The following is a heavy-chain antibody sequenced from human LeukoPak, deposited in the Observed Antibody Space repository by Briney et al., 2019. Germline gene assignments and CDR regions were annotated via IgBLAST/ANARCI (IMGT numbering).Heavy chain of an antibody. J-gene: IGHJ4*02. Sequence: PGGSLRLSCAASGFTFNSYSMNWVRQAPGKGLEWVSSISSTSTYIYYADSVKGRFTISRDNAKNSLYLQMNSLRAEDTAVYYCARDLILISTSGYFDYWGQGTLVTVSS. CDR1: GFTFNSYS. CDR2: ISSTSTYI. CDR3: ARDLILISTSGYFDY. D-gene: IGHD6-6*01. V-gene: IGHV3-21*01.